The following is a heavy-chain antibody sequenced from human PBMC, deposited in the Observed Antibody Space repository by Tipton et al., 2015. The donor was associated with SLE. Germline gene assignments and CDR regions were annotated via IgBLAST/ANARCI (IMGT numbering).Heavy chain of an antibody. CDR3: PYSSNDLGGH. D-gene: IGHD2-2*01. CDR2: ITHTGSI. Sequence: TLSLTCAVSGGSISTSNWWNWVRQSPGKGLEWIGEITHTGSINYHPSLKSRVTMSVAPSRKQFTLKLRSVTAADTAVYYCPYSSNDLGGHWGQGALVTVSS. CDR1: GGSISTSNW. J-gene: IGHJ4*02. V-gene: IGHV4-4*02.